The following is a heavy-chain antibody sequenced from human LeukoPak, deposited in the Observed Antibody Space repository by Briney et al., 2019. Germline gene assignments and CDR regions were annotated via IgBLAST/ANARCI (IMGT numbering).Heavy chain of an antibody. J-gene: IGHJ6*03. CDR2: IIPIFGTA. D-gene: IGHD2-15*01. CDR3: ARGSDRGILYYYYMDV. CDR1: GGTFSSYA. Sequence: SVKVSCKASGGTFSSYAISWVRQAPGQGLEWMGGIIPIFGTANYAQKFQGRVTITADESTSTAYMELSSLRSEDTAVYYCARGSDRGILYYYYMDVWGKGITVTVSS. V-gene: IGHV1-69*13.